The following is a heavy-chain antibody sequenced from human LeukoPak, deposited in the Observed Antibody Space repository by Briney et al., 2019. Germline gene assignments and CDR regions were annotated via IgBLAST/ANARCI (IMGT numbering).Heavy chain of an antibody. D-gene: IGHD2-21*01. CDR3: ARATVIGNAPVPGYMDV. V-gene: IGHV3-13*01. CDR1: GFTFSTYD. J-gene: IGHJ6*03. CDR2: IGTIGDT. Sequence: GGSLRLSCAASGFTFSTYDMHWVRQVSGIGLEWVTSIGTIGDTFYPGSVKGRFTISRENAKNSLYLQMNGLRAGDTAVYYCARATVIGNAPVPGYMDVWGKGTTVTVSS.